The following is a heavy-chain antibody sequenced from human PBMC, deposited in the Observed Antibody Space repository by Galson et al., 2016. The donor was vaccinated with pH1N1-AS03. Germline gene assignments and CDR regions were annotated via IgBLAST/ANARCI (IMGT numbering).Heavy chain of an antibody. D-gene: IGHD5-18*01. Sequence: SLRLSCAASGFTFSTYAMSWVRQAPGKGLEWVSSISGADISTYYADSVKGRFTVSRDNSKNTLYLQMNGLRPEDTAIYYCANPRASGTTMVTRLDYWGQGILVTVSS. CDR2: ISGADIST. CDR1: GFTFSTYA. V-gene: IGHV3-23*01. J-gene: IGHJ4*02. CDR3: ANPRASGTTMVTRLDY.